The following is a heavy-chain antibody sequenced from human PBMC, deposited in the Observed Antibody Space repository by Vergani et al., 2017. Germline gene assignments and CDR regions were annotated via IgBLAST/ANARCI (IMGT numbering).Heavy chain of an antibody. V-gene: IGHV4-31*03. CDR2: IYYSGST. D-gene: IGHD5-24*01. CDR3: ARDSWDGYKNHFDN. J-gene: IGHJ4*02. CDR1: GGSISSGGYY. Sequence: QVQLQESGPGLVKPSQTLSLTCTVSGGSISSGGYYWSWIRQHPGKGLEWIGYIYYSGSTYYNPSLKSRVIISVDTSKNQFSLKLSSVTAADTAVYYCARDSWDGYKNHFDNGGQGTLVTVSS.